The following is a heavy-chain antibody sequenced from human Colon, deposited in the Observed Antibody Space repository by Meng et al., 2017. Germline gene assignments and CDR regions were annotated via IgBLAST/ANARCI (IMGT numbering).Heavy chain of an antibody. V-gene: IGHV3-23*01. CDR2: ISDSGDRT. Sequence: EVQLWESGGGLVQPRGSLRLSCAASGFTFSIYDMSWVRQAPGKGLEGIAVISDSGDRTYYADSVTGRFTISRDNSKNTVYLHMNSLRVDDTAVYYCTRIAKAGTYFEYWGQGTLVTVSS. CDR3: TRIAKAGTYFEY. CDR1: GFTFSIYD. J-gene: IGHJ4*02. D-gene: IGHD6-13*01.